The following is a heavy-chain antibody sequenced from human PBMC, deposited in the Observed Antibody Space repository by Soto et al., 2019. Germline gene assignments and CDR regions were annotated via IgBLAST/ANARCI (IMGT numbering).Heavy chain of an antibody. CDR3: VRLTRQHPSGMAIIDY. D-gene: IGHD2-21*01. Sequence: PSGTLSLTCTVSVGSISSSNFYWGWIRQPPGEGLEWIASIYYSGNTYYNSSHKSRVTVSVDTSKNQFSLKARSVTAADTAVYYCVRLTRQHPSGMAIIDYWGQGALVTVS. CDR1: VGSISSSNFY. V-gene: IGHV4-39*01. J-gene: IGHJ4*02. CDR2: IYYSGNT.